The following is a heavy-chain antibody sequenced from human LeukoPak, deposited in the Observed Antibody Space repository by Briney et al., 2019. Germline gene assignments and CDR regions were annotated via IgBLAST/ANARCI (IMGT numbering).Heavy chain of an antibody. CDR3: ARGDYNDGAGYLDH. D-gene: IGHD3-22*01. J-gene: IGHJ5*02. CDR1: GGSIFSGDYY. CDR2: IYYNGIT. Sequence: SETLSLTCTVSGGSIFSGDYYWHWIRQPPGKGLEWIGYIYYNGITYYNPSLESRVTISVDTSKNQFSLELSSVTAADTAVYYCARGDYNDGAGYLDHWGQGTLVPVSS. V-gene: IGHV4-30-4*01.